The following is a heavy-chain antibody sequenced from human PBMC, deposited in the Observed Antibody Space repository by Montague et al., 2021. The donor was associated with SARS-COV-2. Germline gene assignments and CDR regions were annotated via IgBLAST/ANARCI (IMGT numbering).Heavy chain of an antibody. D-gene: IGHD3-10*01. J-gene: IGHJ6*02. V-gene: IGHV4-39*07. CDR2: IYYSGST. CDR1: GGSISSSSYY. CDR3: ARDLAGYYGSGSYGGMDV. Sequence: SETLSLTCTVSGGSISSSSYYWGWIRQPPGKGLEWIGSIYYSGSTYYNPSLKSRVTISVDTSKNQFFLKLSSVTAADTAVYYCARDLAGYYGSGSYGGMDVWGQGTTATVSS.